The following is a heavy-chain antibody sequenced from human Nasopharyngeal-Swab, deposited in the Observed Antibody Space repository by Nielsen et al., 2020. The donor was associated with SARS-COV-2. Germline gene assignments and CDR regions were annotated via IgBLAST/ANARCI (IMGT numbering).Heavy chain of an antibody. Sequence: SETLSLTCTVSGDSISSNFYFWGGIRQPPGKGLEWIGSIFYSGSTYYNPSLKSRVTISLDTSKNQFSLNLNSVTAADTAVYYCAREGHYGASISLHDHWGQGTLVTVSS. D-gene: IGHD4/OR15-4a*01. CDR1: GDSISSNFYF. J-gene: IGHJ4*02. CDR2: IFYSGST. V-gene: IGHV4-39*02. CDR3: AREGHYGASISLHDH.